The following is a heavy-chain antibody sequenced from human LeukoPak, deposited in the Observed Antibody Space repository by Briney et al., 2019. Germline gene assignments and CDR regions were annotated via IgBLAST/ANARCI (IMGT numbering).Heavy chain of an antibody. CDR1: GFTVSSNY. J-gene: IGHJ4*02. V-gene: IGHV3-53*01. D-gene: IGHD3-3*01. CDR2: IYGGGST. Sequence: GGSLRLSCAASGFTVSSNYMNWVRQAPGKGLEWVSVIYGGGSTYYADSVKGRFTISRDNSKNTLYLQMNSLRAEDTAVYYCARSPWSGYSYYFDYWGQGTLVTVPS. CDR3: ARSPWSGYSYYFDY.